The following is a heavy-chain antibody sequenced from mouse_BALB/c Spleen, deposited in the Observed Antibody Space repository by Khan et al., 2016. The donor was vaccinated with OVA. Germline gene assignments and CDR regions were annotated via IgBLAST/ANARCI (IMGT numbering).Heavy chain of an antibody. J-gene: IGHJ1*01. CDR1: GYTFTNYG. V-gene: IGHV9-3-1*01. CDR2: INTYTGEP. Sequence: QVQLKQSGPELKKPGETVKISCKASGYTFTNYGMNWVKQAPGKGLKWMGWINTYTGEPTYADDFKGRFAFSLEPSASTAYLQINNLKNEDTAKYFCARMKPYWYFDLWGAGTTVTVSS. CDR3: ARMKPYWYFDL.